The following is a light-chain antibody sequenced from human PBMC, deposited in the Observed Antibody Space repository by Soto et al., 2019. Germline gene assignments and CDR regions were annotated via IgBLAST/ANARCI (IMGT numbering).Light chain of an antibody. CDR2: RDG. Sequence: QSALTQPPSASGTPGQSLTISCAGSSSNIGSHYVYWYQHLPGTAPKLLIFRDGQRPSGVPERFFGSKSGTSASLAISGLRSEDEAHYYCAVWDASLTGWVFGGGTKVTVL. CDR1: SSNIGSHY. CDR3: AVWDASLTGWV. V-gene: IGLV1-47*01. J-gene: IGLJ3*02.